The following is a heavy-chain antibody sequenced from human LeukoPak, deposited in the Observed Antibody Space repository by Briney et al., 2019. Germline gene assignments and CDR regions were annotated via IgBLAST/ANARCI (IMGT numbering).Heavy chain of an antibody. CDR3: ATGYSSSWYGDFDC. D-gene: IGHD6-13*01. CDR1: GYTFTSYD. CDR2: MNPNSGNT. Sequence: ASVKVSCKASGYTFTSYDINWVRQATGQGLEWMGWMNPNSGNTGYAQKFQGRVTMTEDTSTDTAYMELSSLRSEDTAVYYCATGYSSSWYGDFDCWGQGTLVTVSS. J-gene: IGHJ4*02. V-gene: IGHV1-8*01.